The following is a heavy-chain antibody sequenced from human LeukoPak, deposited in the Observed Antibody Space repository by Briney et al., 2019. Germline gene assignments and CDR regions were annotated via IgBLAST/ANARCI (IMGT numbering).Heavy chain of an antibody. V-gene: IGHV1-2*02. J-gene: IGHJ3*02. Sequence: APMKVSCTASGYTFTRYYMHWVRQAPGQGLEWMGWINPNSGGTNYAQKFQGRVTMTRDTSISTAYMELSRLRSDDTAVYYCARDRWFGPRGAFDIWGQGTMVTVSS. CDR2: INPNSGGT. CDR1: GYTFTRYY. CDR3: ARDRWFGPRGAFDI. D-gene: IGHD3-10*01.